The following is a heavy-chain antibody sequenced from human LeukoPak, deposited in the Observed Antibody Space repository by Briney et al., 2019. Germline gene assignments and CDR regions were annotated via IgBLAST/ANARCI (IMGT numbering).Heavy chain of an antibody. CDR3: AKNGSGNFFDC. Sequence: PGGSLRLSCAASGFTFSSYAMSWVRQAPGKGLEWVSGISGGGTGTYYADSVKGRFTISRDNSKSTLYLQMNSLRAGDTALYYCAKNGSGNFFDCWGQGTLVTVSS. J-gene: IGHJ4*02. CDR1: GFTFSSYA. D-gene: IGHD3-10*01. V-gene: IGHV3-23*01. CDR2: ISGGGTGT.